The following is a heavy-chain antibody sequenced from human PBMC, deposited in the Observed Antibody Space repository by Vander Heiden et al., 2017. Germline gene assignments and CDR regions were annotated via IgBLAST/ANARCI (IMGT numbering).Heavy chain of an antibody. J-gene: IGHJ4*02. CDR3: AKDFDYNHSGELMDY. V-gene: IGHV3-9*01. Sequence: ELQRLESGGGLVQPGRSLRLSCAASGVTFNDYAMHWVRQSPGKGLEWVSGISWNGGGTDYADSVKGRFTISRDNARNALYLQMNSLTVEDSALYYCAKDFDYNHSGELMDYWGLGTLVTVSS. CDR1: GVTFNDYA. CDR2: ISWNGGGT. D-gene: IGHD1-26*01.